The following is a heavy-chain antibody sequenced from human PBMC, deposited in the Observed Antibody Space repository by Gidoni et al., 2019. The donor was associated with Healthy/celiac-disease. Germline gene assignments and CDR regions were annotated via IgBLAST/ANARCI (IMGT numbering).Heavy chain of an antibody. J-gene: IGHJ4*02. CDR1: GFTLVDYA. D-gene: IGHD5-12*01. Sequence: EVQLVDSGGGLVQPGRSLRLSCTASGFTLVDYAMSWVRQAPGKGLEWVGCIRSKAYGGTTEYAASVKGRFTISRDDSKSIAYLQMNSLKTEDTAVYYCTRDEYSGYVNYWGQGTLVTVSS. CDR2: IRSKAYGGTT. V-gene: IGHV3-49*04. CDR3: TRDEYSGYVNY.